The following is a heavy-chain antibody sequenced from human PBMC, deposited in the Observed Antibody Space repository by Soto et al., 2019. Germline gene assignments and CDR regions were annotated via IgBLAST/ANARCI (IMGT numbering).Heavy chain of an antibody. CDR2: INPKGGGT. Sequence: ASVKVSCKASGYSFTDYHIHWVRQAPGQGLEWLGRINPKGGGTSTAQKFQGWVTMTRDRSISTVYMELTRLRSDDTAVYFCARGHSTDCSNGVCSFFYNHEMDVWGQGTTVTVSS. CDR3: ARGHSTDCSNGVCSFFYNHEMDV. J-gene: IGHJ6*02. V-gene: IGHV1-2*04. CDR1: GYSFTDYH. D-gene: IGHD2-8*01.